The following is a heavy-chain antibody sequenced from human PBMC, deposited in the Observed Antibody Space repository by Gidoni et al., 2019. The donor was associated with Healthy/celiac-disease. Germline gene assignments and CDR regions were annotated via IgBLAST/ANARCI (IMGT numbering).Heavy chain of an antibody. CDR2: INPNSGGT. Sequence: QVQLVQSGAEVKKPGASVKVSCKASGYTFTGYYMHWVRQAPGQGLEWMGWINPNSGGTNYAQKFQGRVTMTRDTSISTAYMELSRLRSDDTAVYYCARDSSYYYDSSGYFNYYGMDVWGQGTTVTVSS. J-gene: IGHJ6*02. CDR3: ARDSSYYYDSSGYFNYYGMDV. D-gene: IGHD3-22*01. CDR1: GYTFTGYY. V-gene: IGHV1-2*02.